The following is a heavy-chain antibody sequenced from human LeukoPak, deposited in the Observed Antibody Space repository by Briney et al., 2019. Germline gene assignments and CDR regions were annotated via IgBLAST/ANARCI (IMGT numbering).Heavy chain of an antibody. J-gene: IGHJ3*02. D-gene: IGHD3-22*01. CDR3: ARLAYYDNSGSSRPFDI. CDR1: GLSVTTRGGE. CDR2: IYWVDGK. V-gene: IGHV2-5*02. Sequence: SGPPLVNPTQTLTLTCAFSGLSVTTRGGEVGWIRQPPGKALEWLVLIYWVDGKRYSPSLKSRLTINTDTSKKQVVLTVTNLDPVDTATYYCARLAYYDNSGSSRPFDIWGQGTRVTVSS.